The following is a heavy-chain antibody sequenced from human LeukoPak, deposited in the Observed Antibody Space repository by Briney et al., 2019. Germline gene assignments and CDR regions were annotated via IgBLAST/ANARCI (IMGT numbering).Heavy chain of an antibody. CDR3: ARAGELYGLQYNWFDP. Sequence: GRSLRLSCAASGFTFSSYWMHWVRQAPGKGLVWVSHINSDGSSTNYADSVKGRFTISRDNAKNTLYLQMNSLRAEDTAVYYCARAGELYGLQYNWFDPWGQGTLVTVSS. V-gene: IGHV3-74*01. CDR2: INSDGSST. J-gene: IGHJ5*02. D-gene: IGHD3-10*01. CDR1: GFTFSSYW.